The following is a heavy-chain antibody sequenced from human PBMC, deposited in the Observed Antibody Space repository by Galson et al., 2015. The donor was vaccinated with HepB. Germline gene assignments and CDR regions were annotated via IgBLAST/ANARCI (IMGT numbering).Heavy chain of an antibody. CDR3: ARDLGGALYNFDY. CDR1: GGTFSSYA. V-gene: IGHV1-18*01. D-gene: IGHD1-26*01. J-gene: IGHJ4*02. CDR2: ISAYNGNT. Sequence: SVKVSCKASGGTFSSYAISWVRQAPGQGLEWMGWISAYNGNTNYAQKLQGRVTMTTDTSTSTAYMELRSLRSDDTAVYYCARDLGGALYNFDYWGQGTLVTVSS.